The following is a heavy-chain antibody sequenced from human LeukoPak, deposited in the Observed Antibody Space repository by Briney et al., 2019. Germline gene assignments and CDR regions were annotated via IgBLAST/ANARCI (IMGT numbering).Heavy chain of an antibody. CDR1: GFTFSSYW. J-gene: IGHJ6*03. CDR2: IKQDGSEK. D-gene: IGHD3-3*01. Sequence: GGSLRLSCAASGFTFSSYWMSWVRQAPGKGLEWVANIKQDGSEKYYVDSVKGRFTISRDNAKNSLYLQMNSLRAEDTAVYYCAREHGAPYDFWSDYSNAYYMDVWGKGTTVTVSS. CDR3: AREHGAPYDFWSDYSNAYYMDV. V-gene: IGHV3-7*01.